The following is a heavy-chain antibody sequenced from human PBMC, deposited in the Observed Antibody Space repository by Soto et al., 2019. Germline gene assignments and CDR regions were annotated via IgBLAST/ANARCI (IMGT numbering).Heavy chain of an antibody. CDR3: ARKVLGSTSRPDWWYFDL. V-gene: IGHV3-23*01. D-gene: IGHD2-2*01. CDR1: GFTFINYA. CDR2: ISGGGDRA. Sequence: EVQLLESGGGLVQPGGSLRLSCVGSGFTFINYAMNWVRQTPGKGLEWVSTISGGGDRAFDANTVKVRFTISRDNSKNAVHLQMNSLRADDTAVYYCARKVLGSTSRPDWWYFDLWGRGTLVTVPS. J-gene: IGHJ2*01.